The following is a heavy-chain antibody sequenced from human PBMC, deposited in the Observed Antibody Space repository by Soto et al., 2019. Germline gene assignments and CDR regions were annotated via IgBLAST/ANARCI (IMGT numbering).Heavy chain of an antibody. D-gene: IGHD2-15*01. CDR2: INPSGDSR. CDR1: GFSFSDYF. CDR3: ARDNSQNYGPPAASSWFHP. V-gene: IGHV1-46*01. J-gene: IGHJ5*02. Sequence: KVSCKASGFSFSDYFMHWVRQAPGQGLEWMGIINPSGDSRNYAQKFQGRVTITRDTSTSTVYMDLSSLRYEDTAVYYCARDNSQNYGPPAASSWFHPWGQGTPVTVSS.